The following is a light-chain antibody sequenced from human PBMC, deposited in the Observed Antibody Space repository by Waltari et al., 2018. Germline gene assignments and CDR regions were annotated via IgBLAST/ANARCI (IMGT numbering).Light chain of an antibody. J-gene: IGLJ2*01. Sequence: QSALTQPASVSGSPGQSITIPCTGTSSDIGGSNYVSWYQQVPGKAPKLIIYDVSNRPSGVSSRFAGSKSGNTASLTISGRQAEDEANYYCSSYIDSSTLELFGGGTSLTVL. CDR1: SSDIGGSNY. CDR3: SSYIDSSTLEL. CDR2: DVS. V-gene: IGLV2-14*03.